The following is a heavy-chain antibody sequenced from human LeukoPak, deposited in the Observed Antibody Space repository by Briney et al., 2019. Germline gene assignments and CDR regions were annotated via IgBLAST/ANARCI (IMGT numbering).Heavy chain of an antibody. Sequence: GGSLRLSCAASGFTVSSNYMSWVRQAPGKGLEWVSVIYSGGSTYYADSVKGRFTISRDNSKNTLYLQMNSLRAEDTAVYYCARDYYYDSSGYTYYFDYGGQRTLVTVSS. V-gene: IGHV3-66*01. CDR1: GFTVSSNY. CDR3: ARDYYYDSSGYTYYFDY. J-gene: IGHJ4*02. D-gene: IGHD3-22*01. CDR2: IYSGGST.